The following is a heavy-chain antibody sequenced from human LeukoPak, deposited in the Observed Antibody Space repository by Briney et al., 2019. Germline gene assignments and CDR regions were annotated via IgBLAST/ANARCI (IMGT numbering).Heavy chain of an antibody. V-gene: IGHV3-33*06. CDR3: AKSGDYYDSSGLKGNAFDI. Sequence: GGSLRLSCAASGFTFSSYGMHWVRQAPGKGLECVAVIWYDGSNKYYADSVKGRFTISRDNSKNTLYLQMNSLRAEDTAVYYCAKSGDYYDSSGLKGNAFDIWGQGTMVTVSS. CDR2: IWYDGSNK. CDR1: GFTFSSYG. J-gene: IGHJ3*02. D-gene: IGHD3-22*01.